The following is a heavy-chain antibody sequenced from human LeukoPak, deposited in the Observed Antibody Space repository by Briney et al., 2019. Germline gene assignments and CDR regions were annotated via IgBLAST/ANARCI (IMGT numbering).Heavy chain of an antibody. Sequence: SETLSLTCTVSGGSISSSSYYWGWIRQPPGKGLGWIGSIYYSGSTYYNPSLKSRVTISVDTSKNQFSLKLSSVTAADTAVYYCARGRKLRYFDWLLTSAYFDYWGQGTLVTVSS. CDR1: GGSISSSSYY. V-gene: IGHV4-39*07. J-gene: IGHJ4*02. CDR3: ARGRKLRYFDWLLTSAYFDY. D-gene: IGHD3-9*01. CDR2: IYYSGST.